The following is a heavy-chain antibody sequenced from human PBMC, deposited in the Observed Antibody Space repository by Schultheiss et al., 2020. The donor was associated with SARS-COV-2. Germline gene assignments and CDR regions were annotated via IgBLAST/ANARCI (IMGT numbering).Heavy chain of an antibody. V-gene: IGHV3-23*01. CDR3: ARGSGSYYFGAFDI. Sequence: GGSLRLSCAASGFTFSSYAMSWVRQAPGKGLEWVSGITGSGGSTYYADSVKGRFTISRDNAKNSLYLQMNSLRAEDTAVYYCARGSGSYYFGAFDIWGQGTMVTVSS. J-gene: IGHJ3*02. CDR2: ITGSGGST. CDR1: GFTFSSYA. D-gene: IGHD1-26*01.